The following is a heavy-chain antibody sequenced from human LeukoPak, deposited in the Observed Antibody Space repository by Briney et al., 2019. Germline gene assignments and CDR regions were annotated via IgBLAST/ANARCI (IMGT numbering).Heavy chain of an antibody. CDR1: GDSINSGSYY. D-gene: IGHD2-15*01. Sequence: SETLSLTCTISGDSINSGSYYWSWIRQPAGKGLEWIGRIYSSGSTNYNPSLKSRVTISVDTSKNQFSLKLSSVTAADTAVYYCARHQKGYCSGGSCYGFDPWGQGTLVTVSS. V-gene: IGHV4-61*02. J-gene: IGHJ5*02. CDR2: IYSSGST. CDR3: ARHQKGYCSGGSCYGFDP.